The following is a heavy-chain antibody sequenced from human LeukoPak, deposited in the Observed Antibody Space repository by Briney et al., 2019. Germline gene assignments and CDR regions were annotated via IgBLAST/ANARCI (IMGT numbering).Heavy chain of an antibody. CDR1: GYTLTELS. V-gene: IGHV1-24*01. CDR2: FDPEDGET. CDR3: ATDLGSSWPSRGDY. Sequence: EASVTVSCKVSGYTLTELSMHWVRQAPGKGLEWMGGFDPEDGETIYAQKFQGRVTMTEDTSTDTAYMELSSLRSEDTAVYYCATDLGSSWPSRGDYWGQGTLVTVSS. D-gene: IGHD6-13*01. J-gene: IGHJ4*02.